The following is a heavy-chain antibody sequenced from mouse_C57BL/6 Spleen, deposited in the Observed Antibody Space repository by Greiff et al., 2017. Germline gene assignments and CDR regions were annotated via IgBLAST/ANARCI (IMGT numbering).Heavy chain of an antibody. CDR2: INPSSGYT. CDR1: GYTFTSYT. J-gene: IGHJ2*01. V-gene: IGHV1-4*01. Sequence: VQLQQSGAELARPGASVKMSCKASGYTFTSYTMHWVKQRPGQGLEWIGYINPSSGYTKYNQKFKDKATLTADKSSSTAYMQLSSLTSEDSAVYYCAISSSYYFDYWGQGTTLTVSS. D-gene: IGHD1-1*01. CDR3: AISSSYYFDY.